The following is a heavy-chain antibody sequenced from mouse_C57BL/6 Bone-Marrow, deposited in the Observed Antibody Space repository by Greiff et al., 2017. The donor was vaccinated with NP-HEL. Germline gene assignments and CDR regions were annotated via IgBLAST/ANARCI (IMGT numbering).Heavy chain of an antibody. D-gene: IGHD2-5*01. Sequence: EVQRVESVAELVRPGASVKLSCTASGFNITNTYMHWVKQRPEQGLEWIGRIDPANGNTKYAPKFQGKATITADTSAHTAYLELRRLTSEDTEIYDGARWGTYYSNYEGAMDDWGQGTSVTVAS. CDR3: ARWGTYYSNYEGAMDD. V-gene: IGHV14-3*01. J-gene: IGHJ4*01. CDR2: IDPANGNT. CDR1: GFNITNTY.